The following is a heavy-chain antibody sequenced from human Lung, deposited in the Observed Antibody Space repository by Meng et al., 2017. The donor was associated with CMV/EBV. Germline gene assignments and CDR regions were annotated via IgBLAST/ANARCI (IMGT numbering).Heavy chain of an antibody. CDR2: IPHRGSS. V-gene: IGHV4-4*02. CDR3: LRRSGGSV. J-gene: IGHJ1*01. CDR1: GDSITNHNW. D-gene: IGHD3-10*01. Sequence: VQSRASGPALVKPSEPLSLTCAVSGDSITNHNWWAWVRQPPGKGLEWIGEIPHRGSSAYNPSLKSRVSMSIDKSKNQFSLKLTSVTAADTAVYHCLRRSGGSVWGQGTLVTVSS.